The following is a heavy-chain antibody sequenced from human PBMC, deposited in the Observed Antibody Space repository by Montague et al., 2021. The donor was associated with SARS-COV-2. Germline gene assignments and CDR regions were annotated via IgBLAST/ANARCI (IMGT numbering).Heavy chain of an antibody. D-gene: IGHD3-22*01. J-gene: IGHJ4*02. V-gene: IGHV3-48*03. CDR1: GFIFSSYE. CDR2: LSNSGDNK. Sequence: SLRLSCAASGFIFSSYEMNWVRQAPGKGLEWVSYLSNSGDNKNYADSVKGRFTISRDNAKNSLYLQMSGLRAEDTAVYYCARAGEDYYYDSSCFLYWGQGILVTVSS. CDR3: ARAGEDYYYDSSCFLY.